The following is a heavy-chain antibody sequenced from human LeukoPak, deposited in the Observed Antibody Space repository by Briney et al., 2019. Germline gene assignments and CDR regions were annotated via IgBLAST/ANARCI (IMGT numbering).Heavy chain of an antibody. CDR3: YTSITDY. V-gene: IGHV3-15*07. CDR2: IRSKIDGGAT. D-gene: IGHD2-21*01. Sequence: GGSLRLSCGVSGLTFSNAWMSWVRQAPGKGLEWVGRIRSKIDGGATDYAAPVKGRFTISRDDSKNTLYLQINSLKIEDTAMYYCYTSITDYWGQGTLVTVSS. J-gene: IGHJ4*02. CDR1: GLTFSNAW.